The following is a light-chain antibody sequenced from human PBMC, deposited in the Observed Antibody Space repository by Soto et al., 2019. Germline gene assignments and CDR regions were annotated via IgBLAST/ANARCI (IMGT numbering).Light chain of an antibody. V-gene: IGLV2-8*01. Sequence: QSAQSQPPSASWSPGHSVTISCTGTSSDVGSYDYVSWYQQHPGKAPKLMIYEVSKRPSGVPDRFSGSKSGNTASLTVSGLQAEDEADYYCSSYAGSNNFVFGTGTKVTXL. CDR2: EVS. CDR1: SSDVGSYDY. CDR3: SSYAGSNNFV. J-gene: IGLJ1*01.